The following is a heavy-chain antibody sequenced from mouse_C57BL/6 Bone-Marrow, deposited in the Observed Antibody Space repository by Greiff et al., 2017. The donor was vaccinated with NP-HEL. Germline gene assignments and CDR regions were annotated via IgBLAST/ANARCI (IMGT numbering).Heavy chain of an antibody. CDR1: GYAFSSSW. V-gene: IGHV1-82*01. CDR2: IYPGDGDT. J-gene: IGHJ3*01. Sequence: QVQLQQSGPELVKPGASVKISCKASGYAFSSSWMNWVKPRPGKGLEWIGRIYPGDGDTNYNGKFKGKATLTADKSSSTAYMQLSSLTSEDSAVYFCAKGGRFAYWGQGTLVTVSA. CDR3: AKGGRFAY.